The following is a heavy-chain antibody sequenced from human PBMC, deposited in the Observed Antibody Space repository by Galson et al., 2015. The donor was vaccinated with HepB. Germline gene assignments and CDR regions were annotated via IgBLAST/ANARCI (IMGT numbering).Heavy chain of an antibody. Sequence: SLRLSCAASGFTFDDYTMHWVRQAPGKGLEWVSLISWDGGFIYYSDSVKGRFTISRDNRKNSLYLQMNSLRTEDTALYYCAKDVGRSFDYLASFLDSWGQGTLVTVSS. V-gene: IGHV3-43*01. D-gene: IGHD3-9*01. J-gene: IGHJ4*02. CDR1: GFTFDDYT. CDR2: ISWDGGFI. CDR3: AKDVGRSFDYLASFLDS.